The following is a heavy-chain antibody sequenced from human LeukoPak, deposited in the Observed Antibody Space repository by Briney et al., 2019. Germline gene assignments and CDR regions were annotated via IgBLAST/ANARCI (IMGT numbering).Heavy chain of an antibody. CDR2: IYNSGST. V-gene: IGHV3-66*01. CDR3: ASPRLDYVWGTYLDY. D-gene: IGHD3-16*02. J-gene: IGHJ4*02. Sequence: PGGSLRLSCAASGFTFTNAWMSWVRQAPGKGLEWVSVIYNSGSTYYAGSVKGRFTISRDNSKNTLDLQMNSLRAEDTAVYYCASPRLDYVWGTYLDYWGQGSLVTVSS. CDR1: GFTFTNAW.